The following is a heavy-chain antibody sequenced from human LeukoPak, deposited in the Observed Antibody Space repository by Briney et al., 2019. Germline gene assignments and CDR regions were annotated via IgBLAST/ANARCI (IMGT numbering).Heavy chain of an antibody. CDR2: INHGGGT. Sequence: SETLSLTCAVYGGSFSDYFWNWIRQPPGKGLEWIGEINHGGGTRYNPSLKSRATISVDTSKKQFSLNLTSVTAADTAVYYCARGHKGHSSSWYTWGQGTLVTVSS. V-gene: IGHV4-34*01. J-gene: IGHJ5*02. CDR3: ARGHKGHSSSWYT. CDR1: GGSFSDYF. D-gene: IGHD6-13*01.